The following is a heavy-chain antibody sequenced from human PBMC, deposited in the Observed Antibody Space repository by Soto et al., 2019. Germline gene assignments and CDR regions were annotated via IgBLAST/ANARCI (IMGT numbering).Heavy chain of an antibody. CDR1: GFTVSSNY. Sequence: GGSLRLSCAASGFTVSSNYMSWVRQAPGKGLEWVSVIGSGGSTYYADSVKGRFTISRDNSKNTLYLQMNSLRAEDTAVYYCAKDPSRYSSSWYEVPYFDYWGQGTLVTVSS. CDR2: IGSGGST. CDR3: AKDPSRYSSSWYEVPYFDY. V-gene: IGHV3-53*01. D-gene: IGHD6-13*01. J-gene: IGHJ4*02.